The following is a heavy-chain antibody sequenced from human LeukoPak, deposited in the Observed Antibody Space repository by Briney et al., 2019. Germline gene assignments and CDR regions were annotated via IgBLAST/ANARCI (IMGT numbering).Heavy chain of an antibody. CDR1: GFSFSSYW. D-gene: IGHD2-15*01. CDR2: IKQDGSEK. J-gene: IGHJ4*02. Sequence: GGSLRLSCAASGFSFSSYWMSWVRQVPGKGLQWVANIKQDGSEKYYVDSVKGRFTISRDNAKNSLYLQMNSLRVEDTAAYYCARSRLTLDYWGQGTLVTVSS. V-gene: IGHV3-7*01. CDR3: ARSRLTLDY.